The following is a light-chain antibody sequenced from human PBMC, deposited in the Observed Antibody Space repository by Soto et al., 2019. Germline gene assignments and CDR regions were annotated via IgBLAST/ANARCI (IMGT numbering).Light chain of an antibody. J-gene: IGLJ3*02. CDR2: ENN. CDR3: GTWDSSLSAWV. CDR1: SSNIGNKY. Sequence: QSVLTQPPSVSAATVQKVTISCSGSSSNIGNKYVSWYQQLPGTAPKLLTDENNKRPSGIPDRFSGAKSGTSVTLGITGLQTGDESDYYRGTWDSSLSAWVFGGGTKLPVL. V-gene: IGLV1-51*02.